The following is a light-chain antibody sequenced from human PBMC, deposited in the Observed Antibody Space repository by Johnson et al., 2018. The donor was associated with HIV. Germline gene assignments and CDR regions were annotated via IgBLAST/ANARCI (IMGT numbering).Light chain of an antibody. CDR1: SSNIGNNY. CDR3: GTWDNSLSTGGV. V-gene: IGLV1-51*02. J-gene: IGLJ1*01. CDR2: ENN. Sequence: QSVLTQSPSVSAAPGQKVTISCYGSSSNIGNNYVSWYQQLPGTAPKLLIYENNQRPSGIPDRFSGSKSGTSATLGITGLQTGDAADYYCGTWDNSLSTGGVLGTGTKVTGL.